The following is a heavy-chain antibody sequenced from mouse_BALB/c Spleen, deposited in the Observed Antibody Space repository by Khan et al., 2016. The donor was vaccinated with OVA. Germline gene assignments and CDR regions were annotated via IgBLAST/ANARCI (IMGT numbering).Heavy chain of an antibody. J-gene: IGHJ4*01. CDR3: ARRTTGYTMDY. CDR2: INPRSGYT. CDR1: GYTFTSNT. V-gene: IGHV1-4*01. Sequence: QVQLKQSGADLARPGASVRMSCKASGYTFTSNTMHWVKQRPGQGLEWIGYINPRSGYTNYNQNFKDKATFTADKSSSTAYMQLSSLTSEDSAVYYGARRTTGYTMDYWGQGTSVTVSS. D-gene: IGHD2-14*01.